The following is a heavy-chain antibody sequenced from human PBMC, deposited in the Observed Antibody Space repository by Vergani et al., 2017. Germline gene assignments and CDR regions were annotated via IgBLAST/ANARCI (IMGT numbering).Heavy chain of an antibody. CDR3: AKEASYSDYSYYMDV. V-gene: IGHV3-7*03. CDR2: IKQDGSEK. CDR1: GFTFSSYW. D-gene: IGHD3-10*01. J-gene: IGHJ6*03. Sequence: EVQLVESGGGLVQPGGSLRLSCAASGFTFSSYWMSWVRQAPGKGLEWVANIKQDGSEKYYVDSVKGRFTISRDNSKNTLYLQMNSLRAEDTAVYYCAKEASYSDYSYYMDVWGKGTTVTVSS.